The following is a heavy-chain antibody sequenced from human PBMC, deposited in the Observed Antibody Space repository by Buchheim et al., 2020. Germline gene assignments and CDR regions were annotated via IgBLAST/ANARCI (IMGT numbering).Heavy chain of an antibody. Sequence: EVQLVESGGGLVQPGGSLRLSCAASGFSLSTYWMHWIRQVPGKGLVWVSRINSDASSTRYADSVTGRFTISRDNAKSTLYLQIYSLRAEDTAVYYCARGAYSFDYWGQGTL. J-gene: IGHJ4*02. V-gene: IGHV3-74*01. CDR1: GFSLSTYW. D-gene: IGHD4-11*01. CDR3: ARGAYSFDY. CDR2: INSDASST.